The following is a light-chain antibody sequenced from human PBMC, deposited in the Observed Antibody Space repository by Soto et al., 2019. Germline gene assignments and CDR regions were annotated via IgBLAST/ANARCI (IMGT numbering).Light chain of an antibody. Sequence: DIQMTQSPSSLSASLGDRVTITCRASQTINNYLHWYQQRPGEAPKLLTYSASNLQTGVPPRFSGSGSGTHFTLTISSLQPEDFATYYCQQSSSTPHTFGQGTKVDIK. J-gene: IGKJ2*01. V-gene: IGKV1-39*01. CDR2: SAS. CDR3: QQSSSTPHT. CDR1: QTINNY.